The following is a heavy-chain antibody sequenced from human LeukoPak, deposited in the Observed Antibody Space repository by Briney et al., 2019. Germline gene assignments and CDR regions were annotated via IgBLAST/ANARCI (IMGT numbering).Heavy chain of an antibody. D-gene: IGHD6-13*01. V-gene: IGHV3-48*03. CDR1: GFTFSSYE. CDR2: ISSSGSTI. Sequence: GGSLRLSCAASGFTFSSYEMNWVRQAPGKGLEWVSYISSSGSTIYYADSVKGRFTISRDNAKNSLYLQMNSLRAEDTAVYYCARYSSIPGDYWGQGTLVTVSS. CDR3: ARYSSIPGDY. J-gene: IGHJ4*02.